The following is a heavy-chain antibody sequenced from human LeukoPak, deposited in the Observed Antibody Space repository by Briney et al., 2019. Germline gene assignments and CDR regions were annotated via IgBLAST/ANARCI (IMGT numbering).Heavy chain of an antibody. CDR3: ARGDYYDSSGYYRYYFDY. CDR1: GYTFTGYY. CDR2: INPNSGGT. J-gene: IGHJ4*02. D-gene: IGHD3-22*01. Sequence: GASVKVSCKASGYTFTGYYMHWVRQAPGQGLEWMGWINPNSGGTDYAQKFQGRVTMTRDTSISTAYMELSRLRSDDTAVYYCARGDYYDSSGYYRYYFDYWGQGTLVTVSS. V-gene: IGHV1-2*02.